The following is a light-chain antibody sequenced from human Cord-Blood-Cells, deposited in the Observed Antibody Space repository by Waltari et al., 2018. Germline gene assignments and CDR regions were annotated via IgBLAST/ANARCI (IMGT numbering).Light chain of an antibody. CDR2: YDS. CDR1: NTGSKS. J-gene: IGLJ2*01. CDR3: QVWDSSSDHVV. V-gene: IGLV3-21*04. Sequence: SYVLTQPPSVSVAPGKTARTTCGGTNTGSKSVHWYQKKPGQAPVLVIYYDSDRPLGIPERFSGSNSGNTATLTISRVEAGDEADYYCQVWDSSSDHVVFGGGTKLTVL.